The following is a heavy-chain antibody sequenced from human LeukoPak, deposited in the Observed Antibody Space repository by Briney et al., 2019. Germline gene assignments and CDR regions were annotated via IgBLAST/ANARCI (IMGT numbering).Heavy chain of an antibody. CDR1: GFTFSSYA. J-gene: IGHJ4*02. CDR2: ISGSGGST. V-gene: IGHV3-23*01. CDR3: AKDTGYGDYYFDY. D-gene: IGHD4-17*01. Sequence: GVSLRLSCAASGFTFSSYAMSWVPQAPGKGLEWLSAISGSGGSTYYADSVMARFTISRDNSKNTLYLQMNSLRAEDTAVYYCAKDTGYGDYYFDYWGQGTLVTVSS.